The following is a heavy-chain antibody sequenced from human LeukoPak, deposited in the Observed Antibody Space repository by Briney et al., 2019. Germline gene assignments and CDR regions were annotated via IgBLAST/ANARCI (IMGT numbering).Heavy chain of an antibody. CDR2: IYYSGTT. Sequence: PSETLSLTCTVSGGSISSSPYYWGWIRQPPGKGLEWIGSIYYSGTTHYNPSLESRVTISVDTSKNQFSLKLSSVTAADTAVYYCARWRGGSFVVVPAAGVADAFDIWGQGTMVTVSS. D-gene: IGHD2-2*01. CDR3: ARWRGGSFVVVPAAGVADAFDI. V-gene: IGHV4-39*07. CDR1: GGSISSSPYY. J-gene: IGHJ3*02.